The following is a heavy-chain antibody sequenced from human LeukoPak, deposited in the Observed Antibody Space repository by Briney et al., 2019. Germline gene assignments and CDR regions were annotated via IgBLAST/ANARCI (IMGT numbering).Heavy chain of an antibody. CDR3: ARGLYSGYDLGWFDP. V-gene: IGHV4-61*01. D-gene: IGHD5-12*01. J-gene: IGHJ5*02. CDR2: IYYGGST. CDR1: GGSVTSGSYY. Sequence: SETLSLTCTVSGGSVTSGSYYWSWIRQPPGKGLEWIGYIYYGGSTNYNPSLKSRVTISVDTSKNQFSLKLSAVTAAGTAVYYCARGLYSGYDLGWFDPWGQGTLVTVSS.